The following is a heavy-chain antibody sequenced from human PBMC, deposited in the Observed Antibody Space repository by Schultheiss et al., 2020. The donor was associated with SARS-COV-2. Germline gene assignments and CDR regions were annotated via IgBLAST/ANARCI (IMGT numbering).Heavy chain of an antibody. D-gene: IGHD3-22*01. CDR3: ARDRRYYYDSSGSWGGDFDL. V-gene: IGHV3-21*01. CDR1: GFTFSSYS. J-gene: IGHJ2*01. Sequence: GGFLRLSCAASGFTFSSYSMNWVRQAPGKGLEWVSSISSSSSYIYYADSVKGRFTISRDNAKNSLYLQMNSLRAEDTAVYYCARDRRYYYDSSGSWGGDFDLWGRGTLVTVSS. CDR2: ISSSSSYI.